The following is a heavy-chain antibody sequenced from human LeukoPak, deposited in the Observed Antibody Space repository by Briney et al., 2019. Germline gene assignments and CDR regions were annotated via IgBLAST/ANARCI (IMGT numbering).Heavy chain of an antibody. Sequence: PSETLSLTCTVSGGXISDYYCSWIRQPPGKGLEWIAYIYYSGNTKVNPSLKSRITVSVDTSKNQFSLELTSVTAADTAVYYCARDKWSGGGLSQFDPWGQGTLVTVSS. CDR2: IYYSGNT. CDR1: GGXISDYY. CDR3: ARDKWSGGGLSQFDP. J-gene: IGHJ5*02. D-gene: IGHD2-15*01. V-gene: IGHV4-59*01.